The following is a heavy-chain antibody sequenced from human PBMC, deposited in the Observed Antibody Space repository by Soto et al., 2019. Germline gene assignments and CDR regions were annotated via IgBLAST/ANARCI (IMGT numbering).Heavy chain of an antibody. J-gene: IGHJ4*02. V-gene: IGHV3-33*01. CDR3: ARTSTYDYIWGSYRRPNGVDY. Sequence: QVQLVESGGGVVQPGRSLRLSCAASGFTFSSYGMHWVRQAPGKGLEWEAVIWYDGSNKYYADSVKGRFTISRDNSKNTLYLQMNSLRAEDTAVYYCARTSTYDYIWGSYRRPNGVDYWGQGTLVTVSS. CDR1: GFTFSSYG. CDR2: IWYDGSNK. D-gene: IGHD3-16*02.